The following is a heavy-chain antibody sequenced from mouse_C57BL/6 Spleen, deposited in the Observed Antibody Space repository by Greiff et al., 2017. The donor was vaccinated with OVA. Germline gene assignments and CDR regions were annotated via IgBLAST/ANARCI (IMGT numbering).Heavy chain of an antibody. J-gene: IGHJ4*01. V-gene: IGHV2-2*01. CDR3: ARNFITTVRAMDY. CDR2: IWSGGST. D-gene: IGHD1-1*01. Sequence: QVQLKESGPGLVQPSQRLSITCTVSGFSLTSYGVHWVRQSPGKGLEWLGVIWSGGSTDYNAAFISRLSISKDNSKSQVFFKMNSLQADDTAIYYCARNFITTVRAMDYWGQGTSVTVSS. CDR1: GFSLTSYG.